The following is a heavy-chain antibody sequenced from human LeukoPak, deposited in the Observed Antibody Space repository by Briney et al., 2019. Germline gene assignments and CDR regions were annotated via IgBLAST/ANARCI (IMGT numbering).Heavy chain of an antibody. CDR2: ISYDGSNK. CDR1: GFTFSSYG. CDR3: ARDIAVAGTGFDY. V-gene: IGHV3-30*03. J-gene: IGHJ4*02. D-gene: IGHD6-19*01. Sequence: GGSLRLSCAASGFTFSSYGMHWVRQAPGKGLEWVAVISYDGSNKYYADSVKGRFTISRDNSKNTLYLQMNSLRAEDTAVYYCARDIAVAGTGFDYWGQGTLVTVSS.